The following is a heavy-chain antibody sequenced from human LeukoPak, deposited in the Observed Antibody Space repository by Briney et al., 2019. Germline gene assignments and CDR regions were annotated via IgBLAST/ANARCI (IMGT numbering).Heavy chain of an antibody. J-gene: IGHJ4*02. V-gene: IGHV1-2*02. CDR1: GYTFTGYY. D-gene: IGHD4-17*01. CDR3: ARDPGYGDLTGPDY. CDR2: INPNSGGT. Sequence: ASVKVSCKASGYTFTGYYMHWVRQAPGQGLEWMGWINPNSGGTNYAQKFQGRVTMTRDTSISTAYMELSRLRSDDTAVYYCARDPGYGDLTGPDYWGQGTLVTVSS.